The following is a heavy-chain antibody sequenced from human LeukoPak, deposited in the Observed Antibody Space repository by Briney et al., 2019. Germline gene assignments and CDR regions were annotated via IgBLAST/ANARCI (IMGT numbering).Heavy chain of an antibody. Sequence: SETLSLTCTVSGASISTYYWSWIRQPPGKGRGWIGYIYYIGSTNYNPSLKSRVTISVDRSKNQFSLKLSSVTAADTAVYYCARVMGGFLEWLTFPHDAFDIWGQGTMVTVSS. D-gene: IGHD3-3*01. J-gene: IGHJ3*02. CDR2: IYYIGST. CDR3: ARVMGGFLEWLTFPHDAFDI. V-gene: IGHV4-59*12. CDR1: GASISTYY.